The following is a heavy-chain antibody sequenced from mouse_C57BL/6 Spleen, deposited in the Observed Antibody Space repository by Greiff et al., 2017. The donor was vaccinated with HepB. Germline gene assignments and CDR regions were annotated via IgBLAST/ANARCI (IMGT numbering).Heavy chain of an antibody. CDR3: ARSGYYYYGSIEGYFDV. CDR2: IDPSDSET. J-gene: IGHJ1*03. V-gene: IGHV1-52*01. CDR1: GYTFTSYW. D-gene: IGHD1-1*01. Sequence: QVQLQQPGAELVRPGSSVKLSCKASGYTFTSYWMHWVKQRPIQGLEWIGNIDPSDSETHYNQKFKDKATLTVDKSSSTAYMQLSSLTSEDSAVYYCARSGYYYYGSIEGYFDVWGTGTTVTVSS.